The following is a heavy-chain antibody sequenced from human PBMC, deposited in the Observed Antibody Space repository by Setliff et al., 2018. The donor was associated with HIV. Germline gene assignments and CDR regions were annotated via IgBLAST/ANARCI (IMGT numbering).Heavy chain of an antibody. CDR1: GGSVSSAYYY. Sequence: SETLSLTCAVSGGSVSSAYYYWNWIRQHPGKGLEWVGYIYYSGSTFYNPSLKSRITISVDTSKNQFSLKLIPMTAADTAVYYCARGSGKMVRGVTTGSYYYFMDVWGKGATVTVSS. CDR2: IYYSGST. CDR3: ARGSGKMVRGVTTGSYYYFMDV. V-gene: IGHV4-31*11. J-gene: IGHJ6*03. D-gene: IGHD3-10*01.